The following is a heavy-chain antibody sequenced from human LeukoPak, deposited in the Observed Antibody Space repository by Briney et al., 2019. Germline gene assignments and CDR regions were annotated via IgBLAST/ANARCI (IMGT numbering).Heavy chain of an antibody. CDR2: IYSGGST. D-gene: IGHD3-10*01. CDR3: ARGWFGEFDY. V-gene: IGHV3-66*01. Sequence: GGSLRLSCAASGFTVSSNYMSWVRQAPGKGLECVSFIYSGGSTYYADSVKGRFTISRDKSKNTLYLQMNSLRAEDTAVYYCARGWFGEFDYWGQGTLVTVSS. CDR1: GFTVSSNY. J-gene: IGHJ4*02.